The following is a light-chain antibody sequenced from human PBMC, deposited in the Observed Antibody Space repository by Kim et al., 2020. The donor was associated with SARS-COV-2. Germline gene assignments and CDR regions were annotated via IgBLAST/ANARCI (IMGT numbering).Light chain of an antibody. J-gene: IGKJ4*01. Sequence: VSPGERAPPSCRAVQVISSASAWYPQKPGQAPPLLIYGASTRAPGTPARFSVSVSGREFTLTLSSLQSEDFSVYFCQQYIDWHRPPFGGGPNVGIK. V-gene: IGKV3-15*01. CDR2: GAS. CDR3: QQYIDWHRPP. CDR1: QVISSA.